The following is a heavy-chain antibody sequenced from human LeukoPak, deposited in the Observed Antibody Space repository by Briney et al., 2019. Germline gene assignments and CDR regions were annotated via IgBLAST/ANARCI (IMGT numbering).Heavy chain of an antibody. D-gene: IGHD3-22*01. CDR1: GFAFSSYN. Sequence: GGPLRLSCAASGFAFSSYNMNWVRQAPGKGLEWISYIGSSGSPTHYADSVGGRFTISRDNAKNSLYLQMNSLRDEDTAVYFCARRPYSDTSGRLSDVWGQGTTVTVSS. J-gene: IGHJ6*02. CDR3: ARRPYSDTSGRLSDV. V-gene: IGHV3-48*02. CDR2: IGSSGSPT.